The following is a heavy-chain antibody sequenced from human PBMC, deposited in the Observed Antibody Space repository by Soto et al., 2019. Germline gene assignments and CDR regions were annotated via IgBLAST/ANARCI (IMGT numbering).Heavy chain of an antibody. CDR3: AKGSWYYYDRSGYLDS. V-gene: IGHV3-9*01. J-gene: IGHJ4*02. CDR1: GFSFDDYA. D-gene: IGHD3-22*01. CDR2: ISWNSGNI. Sequence: EVQLVESGGGLVQPGRSLRLSCAASGFSFDDYAMHWVRQAPGKGLEWVSGISWNSGNIGYADSVKGRCTISRDNAKNSLHLQMNSLRAEDTALYYCAKGSWYYYDRSGYLDSWGQGTLVTVSS.